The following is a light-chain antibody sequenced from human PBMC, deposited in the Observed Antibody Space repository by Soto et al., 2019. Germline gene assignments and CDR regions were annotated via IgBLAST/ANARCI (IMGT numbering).Light chain of an antibody. Sequence: SYELTQPPSVSVAPGRTATITCGGDDLVTKSVHWYQQKPGQAPVLVVHDDADRPSGIPERFSGSKSGDTATLTISRAEAGDEADYHCQVWDSRGDWRVFGGGTKVTVL. CDR1: DLVTKS. CDR3: QVWDSRGDWRV. CDR2: DDA. J-gene: IGLJ3*02. V-gene: IGLV3-21*02.